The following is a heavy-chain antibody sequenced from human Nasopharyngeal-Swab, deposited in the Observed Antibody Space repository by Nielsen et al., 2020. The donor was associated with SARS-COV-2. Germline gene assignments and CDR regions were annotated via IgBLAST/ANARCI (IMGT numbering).Heavy chain of an antibody. V-gene: IGHV1-18*01. CDR1: GYTFANYG. D-gene: IGHD6-19*01. Sequence: ASVKVSCKASGYTFANYGVSWVRQAPGQGLEWMGWISVYNGNTGYAQNFQGRVTMTTDTSTNTGCLELRSLRSDDTAVYYCARGNGWYPDHWGQGTLVTVSS. CDR2: ISVYNGNT. J-gene: IGHJ4*02. CDR3: ARGNGWYPDH.